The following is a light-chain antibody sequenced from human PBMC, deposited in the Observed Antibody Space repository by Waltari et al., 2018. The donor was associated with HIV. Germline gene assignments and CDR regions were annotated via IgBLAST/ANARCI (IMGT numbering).Light chain of an antibody. Sequence: EIVLTQSPGILSLSPGERATLSCRASRRVNSFYLVWYQQKPGQAPRLLMSDASNRATGIPDRFTGSGSGTDFTLIISRVEPEDFAIYYCQQYNTAPYSFGQGTKLEI. V-gene: IGKV3-20*01. J-gene: IGKJ2*03. CDR1: RRVNSFY. CDR3: QQYNTAPYS. CDR2: DAS.